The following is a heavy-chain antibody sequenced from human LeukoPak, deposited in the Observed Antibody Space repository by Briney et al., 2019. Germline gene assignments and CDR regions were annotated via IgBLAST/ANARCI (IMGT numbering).Heavy chain of an antibody. D-gene: IGHD3-3*01. CDR2: IWYDESKK. J-gene: IGHJ4*02. CDR3: ARDGGIGLDY. V-gene: IGHV3-33*08. Sequence: GGSLRLSCAASGFTFSNAWMSWVRQAPGKGLEWVAVIWYDESKKCHADSVKGRFTISRDVSKNTLYLQMNSLRAEDTAVYYCARDGGIGLDYWGQGTLVTVSS. CDR1: GFTFSNAW.